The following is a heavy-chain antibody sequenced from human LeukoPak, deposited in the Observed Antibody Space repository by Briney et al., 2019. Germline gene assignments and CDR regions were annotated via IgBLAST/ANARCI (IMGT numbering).Heavy chain of an antibody. CDR1: GGSISSYY. V-gene: IGHV4-4*07. D-gene: IGHD2-2*02. CDR2: IYTSGST. J-gene: IGHJ6*03. Sequence: SETLSLTCTVSGGSISSYYWSWIRQPAGKGLEWIGRIYTSGSTNYNPSLKSRVTMSVDTSKNQFSLKLSSVAAADTAVYYCARDNMDCSSTSCYMGPEYYYYYMDVWGKGTTVTVSS. CDR3: ARDNMDCSSTSCYMGPEYYYYYMDV.